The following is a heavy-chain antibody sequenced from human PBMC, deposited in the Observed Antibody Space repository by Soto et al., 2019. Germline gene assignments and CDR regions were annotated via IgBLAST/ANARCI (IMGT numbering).Heavy chain of an antibody. J-gene: IGHJ5*02. CDR3: ASEMTMVRGVIGFDP. CDR1: GGSISSYY. Sequence: QVQLQESGPGLVKPSETLSLTCTVSGGSISSYYWRWIRQPPGKGLAWIGYIYYSGSTNYNPSLKSRVIISVDTSKNQVALKLSSVTVADTAVYYCASEMTMVRGVIGFDPWGQGTLVTVAS. CDR2: IYYSGST. D-gene: IGHD3-10*01. V-gene: IGHV4-59*01.